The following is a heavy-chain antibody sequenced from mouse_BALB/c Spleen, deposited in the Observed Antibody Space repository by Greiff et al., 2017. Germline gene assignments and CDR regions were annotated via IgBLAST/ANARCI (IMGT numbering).Heavy chain of an antibody. V-gene: IGHV5-12-1*01. Sequence: EVKLVDSGGGLVKPGGSLKLSCEASGFAFRSNDMSWVRRTPEKRLEWVAYISSGGGSTYYPDTVKGRFTISRDNAKNTLYLQMSSLKSEDTAMYYCARLSYYAMDYWGQGTSGTVSS. CDR1: GFAFRSND. CDR3: ARLSYYAMDY. J-gene: IGHJ4*01. CDR2: ISSGGGST.